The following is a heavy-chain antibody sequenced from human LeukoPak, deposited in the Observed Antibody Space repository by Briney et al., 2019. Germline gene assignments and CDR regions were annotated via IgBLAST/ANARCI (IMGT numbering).Heavy chain of an antibody. CDR3: ARANFLYCSSSTCLFDY. D-gene: IGHD2-2*01. V-gene: IGHV1-2*02. Sequence: ASVKVSCKASGYTFTDYYMHWVRRAPGQGFEWMGWINPNDGDTNYAQKFQGRVTMTRDTSISTAHMEVSRLRSDDTAVYYCARANFLYCSSSTCLFDYWGQGTLVTVSS. CDR2: INPNDGDT. J-gene: IGHJ4*02. CDR1: GYTFTDYY.